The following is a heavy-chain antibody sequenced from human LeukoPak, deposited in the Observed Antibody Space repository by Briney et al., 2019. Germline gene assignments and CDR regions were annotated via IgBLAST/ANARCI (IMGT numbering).Heavy chain of an antibody. CDR1: GFTFSRYY. D-gene: IGHD6-13*01. V-gene: IGHV3-74*01. Sequence: GGSLRLSCAASGFTFSRYYMHWVRQAPGKGRVWVSRINSDGSSTTYADSVRVRFTISKDNTKNTLYLQMNSLKVEDTAVYYCTRVFVGDEYSSSGYWGQGTLVTVSS. CDR2: INSDGSST. J-gene: IGHJ4*02. CDR3: TRVFVGDEYSSSGY.